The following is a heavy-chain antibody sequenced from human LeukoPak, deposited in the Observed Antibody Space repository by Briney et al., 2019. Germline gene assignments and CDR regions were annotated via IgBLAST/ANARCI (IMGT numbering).Heavy chain of an antibody. CDR2: LYNTETT. D-gene: IGHD5-12*01. CDR1: GGSISRSSYY. J-gene: IGHJ4*02. Sequence: SETLSLTCSVSGGSISRSSYYWGWIRQPPGKGLEWIGSLYNTETTYYNPSLQSRVTISVDTSKNQLSLKLSSVTAADTAVYYCARGGGYSGYEGYWGQGTLVTVSS. V-gene: IGHV4-39*07. CDR3: ARGGGYSGYEGY.